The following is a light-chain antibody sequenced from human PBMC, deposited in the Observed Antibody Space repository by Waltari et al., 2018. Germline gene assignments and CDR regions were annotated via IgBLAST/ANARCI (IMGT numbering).Light chain of an antibody. CDR2: AAS. V-gene: IGKV1-8*01. CDR3: QQYYSHPPT. Sequence: AIRITQSPSSLSASTGDRVTITCRASQGISSYLAWYQQKPGKAPKFLIDAASTWQSGVPSRFSGSGSGTDFTLTISCLQSEDFASYYCQQYYSHPPTFGQGTKVENK. J-gene: IGKJ1*01. CDR1: QGISSY.